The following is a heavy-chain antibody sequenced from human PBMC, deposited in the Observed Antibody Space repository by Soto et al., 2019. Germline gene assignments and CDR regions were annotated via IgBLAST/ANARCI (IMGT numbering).Heavy chain of an antibody. CDR1: GGSISSGGYY. D-gene: IGHD3-9*01. CDR3: ARTLPTGYYTLFDY. V-gene: IGHV4-31*03. CDR2: IYYSGST. Sequence: SETLSLTCTVSGGSISSGGYYWSWIRQHPGKGLEWIGYIYYSGSTYYNPSLKSRVTISVDASKNQFSLKLSSGTAADTAVYYCARTLPTGYYTLFDYWGQGTLVTVSS. J-gene: IGHJ4*02.